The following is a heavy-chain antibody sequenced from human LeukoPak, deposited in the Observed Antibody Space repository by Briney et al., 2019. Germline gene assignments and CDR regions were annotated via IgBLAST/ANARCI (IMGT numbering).Heavy chain of an antibody. Sequence: GGSLRLSCAASGFTFSSYGIHWLRQAPAKGLEWVAVISYDGSNKYYADSVKGRFTISRDNSKNTLYLQMNSLRAEDTAVYYCAKERQLWYDYYYYGMDVWGQGTTVTVSS. J-gene: IGHJ6*02. CDR1: GFTFSSYG. CDR3: AKERQLWYDYYYYGMDV. D-gene: IGHD5-18*01. V-gene: IGHV3-30*18. CDR2: ISYDGSNK.